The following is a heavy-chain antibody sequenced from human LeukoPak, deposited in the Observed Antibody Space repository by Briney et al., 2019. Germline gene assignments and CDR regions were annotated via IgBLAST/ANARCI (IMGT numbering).Heavy chain of an antibody. J-gene: IGHJ5*02. CDR1: GYTFTGYY. CDR2: INPNSGGT. Sequence: ASVKVSCKASGYTFTGYYMHWVRQAPGQGLEWMGWINPNSGGTNYAQKFQGRVTMTRDTSISTAYMELSRLRSDDTAVYYCARDRRPLLWFGELWLDPWGQGTLVTVSS. D-gene: IGHD3-10*01. CDR3: ARDRRPLLWFGELWLDP. V-gene: IGHV1-2*02.